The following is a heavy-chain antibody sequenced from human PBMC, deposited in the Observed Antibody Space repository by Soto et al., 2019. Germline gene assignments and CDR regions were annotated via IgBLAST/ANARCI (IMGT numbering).Heavy chain of an antibody. CDR2: VNPNTGDT. V-gene: IGHV1-8*01. Sequence: QVQLVQSGTEVKTSGASVKVSCKASGYSFTSYDINWLRQATGQGPEWMGWVNPNTGDTGLAQRFQARVTSSSDTSINTAYVEVSSLRPDDTAIYFCARAPRPAAIAVLDHWGQGTLVAVSS. D-gene: IGHD6-19*01. CDR1: GYSFTSYD. J-gene: IGHJ4*02. CDR3: ARAPRPAAIAVLDH.